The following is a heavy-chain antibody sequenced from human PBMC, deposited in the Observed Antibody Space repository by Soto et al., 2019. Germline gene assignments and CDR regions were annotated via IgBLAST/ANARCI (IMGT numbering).Heavy chain of an antibody. D-gene: IGHD3-22*01. CDR2: ISAYNGNT. CDR3: ARVDLYYDSSGSPSGWFDP. Sequence: GASVKVSCKASGYTFTSYGISWVRQAPGQGLEWMGWISAYNGNTNYAQKLQGRVTMTTDTSTSTAYMELRSLRSDDTAVYYCARVDLYYDSSGSPSGWFDPWGQGTLVTVSS. J-gene: IGHJ5*02. CDR1: GYTFTSYG. V-gene: IGHV1-18*01.